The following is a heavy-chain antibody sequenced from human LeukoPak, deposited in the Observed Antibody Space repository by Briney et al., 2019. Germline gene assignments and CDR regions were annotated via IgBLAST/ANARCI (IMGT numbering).Heavy chain of an antibody. CDR1: GLIFSSYA. CDR2: ISYDGSNK. CDR3: ARDISFPAMLMVDH. Sequence: GGSLRLSCAASGLIFSSYAMHWVRQAPGKGLEWVAVISYDGSNKYYADFVKGRFTISRDNSKNTLYLQMNSLRAEDTAVYYCARDISFPAMLMVDHWGQGTLVTVSS. D-gene: IGHD3-16*01. V-gene: IGHV3-30*04. J-gene: IGHJ4*02.